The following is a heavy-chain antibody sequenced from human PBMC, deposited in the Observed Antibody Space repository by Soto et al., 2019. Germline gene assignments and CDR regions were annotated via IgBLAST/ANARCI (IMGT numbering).Heavy chain of an antibody. CDR3: ARYCTGGSCSHGFDY. CDR1: GFTFSTSW. D-gene: IGHD2-15*01. Sequence: EVQLVESGGGLVQPGGSLRLSCAASGFTFSTSWMHWVRQAPGKGLVWVSRINNDGSSTDYADSVKGRFTISRDNAKSTLYLQMNSLRAEDTAVYYCARYCTGGSCSHGFDYWGQGSLVTVSS. CDR2: INNDGSST. J-gene: IGHJ4*02. V-gene: IGHV3-74*01.